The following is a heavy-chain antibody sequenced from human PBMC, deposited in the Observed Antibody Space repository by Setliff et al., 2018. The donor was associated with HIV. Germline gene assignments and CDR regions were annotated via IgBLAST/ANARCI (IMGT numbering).Heavy chain of an antibody. CDR2: IYYSGST. Sequence: PSETLSLTCTVSGGSISSHYWSWIRQPPGKGLEWIGSIYYSGSTNHNPSLKSRVTISIDTSKNQFSLKLTSVTSADTAVYFCARGLSSPFATGLWGQGTLVTVSS. CDR1: GGSISSHY. CDR3: ARGLSSPFATGL. D-gene: IGHD6-13*01. J-gene: IGHJ4*02. V-gene: IGHV4-59*11.